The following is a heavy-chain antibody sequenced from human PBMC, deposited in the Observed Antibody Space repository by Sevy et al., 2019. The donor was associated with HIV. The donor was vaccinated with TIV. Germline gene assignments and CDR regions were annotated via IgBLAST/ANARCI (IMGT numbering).Heavy chain of an antibody. CDR2: IYPGDSDT. CDR3: ARRGSHDAFDI. Sequence: GESLKISCKGSGYSFTSDWIGWVRQMPGKGLEWMGIIYPGDSDTRYSPSFQGQVTIPPNKSISPAYLQWGSLKASDTAMYYCARRGSHDAFDIWGQGTMVTVSS. V-gene: IGHV5-51*01. CDR1: GYSFTSDW. J-gene: IGHJ3*02.